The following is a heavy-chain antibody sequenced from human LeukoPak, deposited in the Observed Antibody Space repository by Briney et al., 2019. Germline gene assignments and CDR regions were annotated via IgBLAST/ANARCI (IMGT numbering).Heavy chain of an antibody. V-gene: IGHV1-18*01. Sequence: GASVKVSCKASGYTFTSYGISWVRQAPGQGLEWMGWISAYNGNTNYAQKLQGRVTMTTDTSTSTAYMEPRSLRSDDTAVYYCARDRRGYSYGYYFDYWGQGTLVTVSS. CDR1: GYTFTSYG. J-gene: IGHJ4*02. CDR3: ARDRRGYSYGYYFDY. CDR2: ISAYNGNT. D-gene: IGHD5-18*01.